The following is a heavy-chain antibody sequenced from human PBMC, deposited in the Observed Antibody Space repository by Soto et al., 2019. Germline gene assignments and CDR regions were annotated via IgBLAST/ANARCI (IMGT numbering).Heavy chain of an antibody. V-gene: IGHV4-31*03. CDR2: VSSSGYT. CDR1: GGSISSDYYY. J-gene: IGHJ2*01. CDR3: ARPPRYCPNGACSSYLYFDL. D-gene: IGHD2-8*01. Sequence: PSETLSLTCTVSGGSISSDYYYWNWIRHLPGRGLDWVGYVSSSGYTYYNPSLKSRLSISVDPSNNQFSLTLNSVTAADTAVYYCARPPRYCPNGACSSYLYFDLWGRGTLVTVSS.